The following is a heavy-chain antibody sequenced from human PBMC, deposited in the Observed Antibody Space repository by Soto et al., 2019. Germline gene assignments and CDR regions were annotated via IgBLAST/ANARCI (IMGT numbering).Heavy chain of an antibody. CDR2: ISYDGSNK. V-gene: IGHV3-30*18. D-gene: IGHD6-13*01. J-gene: IGHJ4*02. Sequence: QVQLVESGGGVVQPGRSLRLSCAASGFTFSSYGMHWVRQAPGKGLEWVAVISYDGSNKYYADSVKGRFTISRDNSKNTLYLQMNSLRAEDTAVYYCAKDLEYSSSCPVYWGQGTLVTVSS. CDR3: AKDLEYSSSCPVY. CDR1: GFTFSSYG.